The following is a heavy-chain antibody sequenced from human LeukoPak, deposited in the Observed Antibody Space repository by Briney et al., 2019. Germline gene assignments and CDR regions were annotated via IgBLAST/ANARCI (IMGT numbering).Heavy chain of an antibody. CDR3: AREGVVMRAFDM. Sequence: GGSLRLSCAASGFTVSSNYMSWVRQAPGKGLEWVAVIYSGGSTYYADSVKGRFTISRDNSKNPLYLQMNSLRAEDTAVYYCAREGVVMRAFDMWGQGTMVTVSS. D-gene: IGHD3-3*01. V-gene: IGHV3-66*02. J-gene: IGHJ3*02. CDR1: GFTVSSNY. CDR2: IYSGGST.